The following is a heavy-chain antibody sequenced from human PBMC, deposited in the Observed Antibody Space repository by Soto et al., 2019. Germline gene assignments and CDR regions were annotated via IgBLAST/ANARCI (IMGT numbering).Heavy chain of an antibody. Sequence: EVQLVESGGGLVQPGGSLRLSCAASGFTFSSYWMSWVRQAPGKGLEWVDNIKQDGSEKYYVDSVKGRFTISRDNTKNALYLQMNSLRAEDTAVYYCARGCSSTSCYWSYWGQGTLVTVSS. CDR2: IKQDGSEK. D-gene: IGHD2-2*01. CDR1: GFTFSSYW. CDR3: ARGCSSTSCYWSY. V-gene: IGHV3-7*01. J-gene: IGHJ4*02.